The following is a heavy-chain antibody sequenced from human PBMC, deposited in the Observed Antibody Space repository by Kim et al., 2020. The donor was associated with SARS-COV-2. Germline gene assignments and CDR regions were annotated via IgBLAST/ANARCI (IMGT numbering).Heavy chain of an antibody. V-gene: IGHV1-18*04. CDR2: ISAYNGNT. CDR1: GYTFTSYG. J-gene: IGHJ6*02. CDR3: ARRGVGATNSAGYYGMDV. Sequence: ASVKVSCKASGYTFTSYGISWVRQAPGQGLEWMGWISAYNGNTNYAQKLQGRVTMTTDTSTSTAYMELRSLRSDDTAVYYCARRGVGATNSAGYYGMDVWGQGTTVTVSS. D-gene: IGHD1-26*01.